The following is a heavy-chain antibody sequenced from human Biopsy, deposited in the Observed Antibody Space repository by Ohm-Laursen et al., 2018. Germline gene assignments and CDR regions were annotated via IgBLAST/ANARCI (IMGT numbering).Heavy chain of an antibody. Sequence: GTLSLTCTVSGGSISSYYWNWIRQPAGGGLEYIGRLYTTGSTNYNPYLRSRVTMSADTSKNQFSLNLRSVTAADTAVYFCARSIDYGNSYFQYWGQGVLVTVSS. J-gene: IGHJ1*01. CDR1: GGSISSYY. V-gene: IGHV4-4*07. CDR2: LYTTGST. D-gene: IGHD4/OR15-4a*01. CDR3: ARSIDYGNSYFQY.